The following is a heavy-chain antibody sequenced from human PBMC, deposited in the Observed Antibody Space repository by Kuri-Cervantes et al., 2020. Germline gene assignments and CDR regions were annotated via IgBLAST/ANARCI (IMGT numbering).Heavy chain of an antibody. Sequence: GGSLRLSCTASGFTFGDYAMSWVRQAPGKGLEWVGFIRSKAYGGTTEYAASVKGRFTISRDDSKSIAYLQMNSLKTEDTAVYYCTRDVEQWLVPNWFDPWGQGTLVTVS. CDR3: TRDVEQWLVPNWFDP. CDR2: IRSKAYGGTT. J-gene: IGHJ5*02. D-gene: IGHD6-19*01. V-gene: IGHV3-49*04. CDR1: GFTFGDYA.